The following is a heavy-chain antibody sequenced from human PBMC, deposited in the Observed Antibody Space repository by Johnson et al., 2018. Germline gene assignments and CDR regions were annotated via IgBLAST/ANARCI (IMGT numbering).Heavy chain of an antibody. Sequence: QVQLVESGGGVVQPGRSLRLSCAASGFTFSSYGMHWVRQAPGKGLEWVAVISYDGSNKYYLDSVKGRFTISRDNSKNTLFLQMNSLRAEDTAVYYCAKDLAPVHSYYYDSSGYYLDAFDIWGQGTMVTVSS. CDR2: ISYDGSNK. J-gene: IGHJ3*02. CDR1: GFTFSSYG. D-gene: IGHD3-22*01. V-gene: IGHV3-30*18. CDR3: AKDLAPVHSYYYDSSGYYLDAFDI.